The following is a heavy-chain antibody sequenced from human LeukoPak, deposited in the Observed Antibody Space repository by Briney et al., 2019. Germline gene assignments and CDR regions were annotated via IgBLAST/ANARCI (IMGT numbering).Heavy chain of an antibody. CDR3: VRDWSSWGQEFDL. CDR2: INSDGSGT. J-gene: IGHJ4*02. Sequence: GGSLRLSCEGSGFTFGTYWMRWFRQAPGKGLVWVSQINSDGSGTNYAGSVKCRFTISRDNVKNTLHLQMSSLGVEDTAVYYCVRDWSSWGQEFDLWGQGTLVTVSS. D-gene: IGHD7-27*01. V-gene: IGHV3-74*01. CDR1: GFTFGTYW.